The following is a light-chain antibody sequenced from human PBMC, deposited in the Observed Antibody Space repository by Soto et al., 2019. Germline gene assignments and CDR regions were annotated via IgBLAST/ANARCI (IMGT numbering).Light chain of an antibody. Sequence: EIVMTQSPATLSVSPGERATLSCRASQSVSSNLARYQQKPGQAPRLLIYGASTRATGIPARFSGSGSGTEFTLTISSLQSEDFAVYYCQQYNNWRPQTFGHGTKVEIK. V-gene: IGKV3-15*01. CDR3: QQYNNWRPQT. CDR1: QSVSSN. CDR2: GAS. J-gene: IGKJ1*01.